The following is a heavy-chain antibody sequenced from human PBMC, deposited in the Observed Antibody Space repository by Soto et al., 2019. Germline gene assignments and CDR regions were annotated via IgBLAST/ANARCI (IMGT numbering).Heavy chain of an antibody. CDR1: GFTFSSYA. V-gene: IGHV3-30-3*01. J-gene: IGHJ4*02. D-gene: IGHD2-2*01. CDR3: AREIVVARGASYFDY. CDR2: ISYDGSNK. Sequence: PGGSLRLSCAASGFTFSSYAMHWVRQAPGKGLEWVAVISYDGSNKYYADSVKGRFTISRDNSKNTLYLQMNSLRAEDTAVYYCAREIVVARGASYFDYWGPGTLVTAPQ.